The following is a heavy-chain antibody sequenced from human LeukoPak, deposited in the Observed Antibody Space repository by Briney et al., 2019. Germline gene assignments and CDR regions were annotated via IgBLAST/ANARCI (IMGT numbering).Heavy chain of an antibody. D-gene: IGHD5-24*01. Sequence: ASVKVSCKASGGTFSSYAISWVRQAPGQGLEWMGWIIAIFGTANYAQKFQGRVTITTDESTSTAYMELSSLRSEATAVYYCASVGDGYNDAFDTWGQGTMVTVSS. CDR1: GGTFSSYA. J-gene: IGHJ3*02. V-gene: IGHV1-69*05. CDR2: IIAIFGTA. CDR3: ASVGDGYNDAFDT.